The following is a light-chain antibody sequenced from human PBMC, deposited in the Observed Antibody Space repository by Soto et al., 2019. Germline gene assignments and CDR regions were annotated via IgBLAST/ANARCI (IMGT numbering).Light chain of an antibody. V-gene: IGKV3-15*01. Sequence: IVMTQSPATLSVSPGGRASLSCRASQSVSNNLAWYQQKPGQAPRLLIYGAATRAAGIPGRFSGSGSGTEFTLVISSLQADYFAVYYCQQFHNAGSTFCQGTKVEI. J-gene: IGKJ1*01. CDR3: QQFHNAGST. CDR1: QSVSNN. CDR2: GAA.